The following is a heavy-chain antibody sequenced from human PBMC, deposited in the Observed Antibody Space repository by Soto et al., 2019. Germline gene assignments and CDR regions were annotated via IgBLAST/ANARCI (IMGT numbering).Heavy chain of an antibody. J-gene: IGHJ4*02. D-gene: IGHD6-19*01. CDR1: GGSISSYY. V-gene: IGHV4-59*08. CDR3: ASWGIAVAGLLY. Sequence: SETLSLTCTVSGGSISSYYWSWIRQPPGKGLEWIGYIYYSGSTNYNPSLKSRVTISVDTSKNQFSLKLSSVTAADTAVYYCASWGIAVAGLLYWGQGTLVTVSS. CDR2: IYYSGST.